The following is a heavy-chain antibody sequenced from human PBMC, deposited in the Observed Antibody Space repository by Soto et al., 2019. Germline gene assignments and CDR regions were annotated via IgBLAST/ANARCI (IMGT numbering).Heavy chain of an antibody. D-gene: IGHD5-18*01. Sequence: SETLSLTCTVSGGSISSYYWSWIRQPPGKGLEWIGYIYYSGSTNYNPSLKSRVTISVDTSKNQFSLKLSSVTAADTAIYYCAKDSGYNYGYFRWFDPWGQGTLVTVSS. CDR3: AKDSGYNYGYFRWFDP. J-gene: IGHJ5*02. CDR1: GGSISSYY. CDR2: IYYSGST. V-gene: IGHV4-59*01.